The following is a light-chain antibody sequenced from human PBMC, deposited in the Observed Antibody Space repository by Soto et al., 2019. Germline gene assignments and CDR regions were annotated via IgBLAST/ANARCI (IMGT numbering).Light chain of an antibody. CDR1: QSISSW. Sequence: DIQMTQSPSTLSASVGDRVTITCRASQSISSWLAWYQQKPGKAPKLLIYDASSLESGGPSRFSGSGSATEFTLTISSLQPDDFATYYCQQYNSYPWTFGQVTNVEIK. J-gene: IGKJ1*01. V-gene: IGKV1-5*01. CDR3: QQYNSYPWT. CDR2: DAS.